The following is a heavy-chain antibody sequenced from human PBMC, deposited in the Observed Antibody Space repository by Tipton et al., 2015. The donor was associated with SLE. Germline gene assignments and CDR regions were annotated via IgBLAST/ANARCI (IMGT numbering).Heavy chain of an antibody. CDR3: ARDQHDYVWGSYYAFDI. Sequence: GSLRLSCAASGFTFSSYSMNWVRQAPGKGLEWVSYISSSGSTIYYADSVKGRFTISRDNAKNSLYLQMNSLRAEDTAVYYCARDQHDYVWGSYYAFDIWGQGTMVTVSS. CDR1: GFTFSSYS. V-gene: IGHV3-48*04. CDR2: ISSSGSTI. J-gene: IGHJ3*02. D-gene: IGHD3-16*01.